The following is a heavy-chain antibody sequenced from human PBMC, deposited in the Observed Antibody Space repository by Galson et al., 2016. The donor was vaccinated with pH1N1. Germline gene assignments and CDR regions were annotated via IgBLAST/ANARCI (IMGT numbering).Heavy chain of an antibody. CDR3: ARGLAVAGTFCFDS. CDR2: IYYSGST. Sequence: SETLSLTCTVSSGSINISPYYWGWIRLPPEKGLEWIGSIYYSGSTYYNPSLKSRVTISVDTSKDQFSLKLTSVTAAATAVYYCARGLAVAGTFCFDSWGQGTLVTVSS. V-gene: IGHV4-39*02. CDR1: SGSINISPYY. J-gene: IGHJ4*02. D-gene: IGHD6-19*01.